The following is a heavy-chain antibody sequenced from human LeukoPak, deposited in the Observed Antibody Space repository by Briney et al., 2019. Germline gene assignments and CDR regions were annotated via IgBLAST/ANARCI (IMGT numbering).Heavy chain of an antibody. V-gene: IGHV4-59*01. CDR3: AGSHYDILTGYYIFDY. CDR2: IYYSGST. Sequence: SETLSLTCTVSSGSISSYYWSWIRQPPGKGLEWIGYIYYSGSTNYNPSLKSRVTISVDTSKNQFSLKLSSVTAADTAVYYCAGSHYDILTGYYIFDYWGQGTLVTVSS. J-gene: IGHJ4*02. D-gene: IGHD3-9*01. CDR1: SGSISSYY.